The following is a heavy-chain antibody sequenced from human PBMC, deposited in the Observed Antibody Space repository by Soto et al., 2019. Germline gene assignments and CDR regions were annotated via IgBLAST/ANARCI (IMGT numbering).Heavy chain of an antibody. V-gene: IGHV1-2*02. CDR2: INPNSGGT. Sequence: SAKVCGKDSRYCFTGYYMHCVRQAPGQGLEWMGWINPNSGGTNYAQKFQGRVTMTRDTSISTAYMELSRLRSDDTAVYYCARDYFDWPSLDIWGQGTMVIVSS. CDR3: ARDYFDWPSLDI. J-gene: IGHJ3*02. CDR1: RYCFTGYY. D-gene: IGHD3-9*01.